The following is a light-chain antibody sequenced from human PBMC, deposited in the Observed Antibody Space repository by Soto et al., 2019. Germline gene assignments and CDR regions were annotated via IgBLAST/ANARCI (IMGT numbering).Light chain of an antibody. CDR1: PSVRSSY. V-gene: IGKV3-20*01. Sequence: EIGLTQSPGIAPLSRGERATLPCRACPSVRSSYLDWYQQKFGQAPRLLIYGIYITAAGIPARFSGSGSATDFTLSISRPETGDLALYYCQQYGNSNTVGGGAKVEIK. CDR3: QQYGNSNT. J-gene: IGKJ4*01. CDR2: GIY.